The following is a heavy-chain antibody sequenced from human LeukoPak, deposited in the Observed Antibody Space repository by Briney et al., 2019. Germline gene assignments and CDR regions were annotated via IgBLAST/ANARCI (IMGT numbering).Heavy chain of an antibody. D-gene: IGHD3-10*01. CDR1: GFSVSNDY. Sequence: PGGSLRLSCAVSGFSVSNDYMSWVRQAPGKGLAWVSLIYSDAGTSYADSVKGRFTISRDNSKNTLFLQMNTLRAEDTAVYYCARDSDGGNLDSWGQGTLVTVSS. CDR3: ARDSDGGNLDS. V-gene: IGHV3-53*01. CDR2: IYSDAGT. J-gene: IGHJ4*02.